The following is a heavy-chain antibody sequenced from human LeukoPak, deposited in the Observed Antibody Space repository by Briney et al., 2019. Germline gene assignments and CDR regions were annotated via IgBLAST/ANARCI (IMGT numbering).Heavy chain of an antibody. CDR1: GFTFSSYA. Sequence: PGGCLRLSCAASGFTFSSYAMSWVRQAPGKGLEWVSAVSGSGGSTYYADSVKGRFTISRDNSKNTLYLQMNSLRAEDTAVYYCAKTYYDFWSGYYIWGQGTLVTVSS. V-gene: IGHV3-23*01. CDR3: AKTYYDFWSGYYI. CDR2: VSGSGGST. D-gene: IGHD3-3*01. J-gene: IGHJ4*02.